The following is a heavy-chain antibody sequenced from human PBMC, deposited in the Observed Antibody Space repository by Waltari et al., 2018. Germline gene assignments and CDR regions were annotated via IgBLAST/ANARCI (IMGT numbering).Heavy chain of an antibody. J-gene: IGHJ4*02. Sequence: QVQLQESGPGLVKPSETLSLTCNVSGGPISNYFWHWIRLPPGKGLQWIGYIFDNGTTVYNPSLASRVTISADVSKNQFSLKLTSVTAADTAVYYCARNVAAPYALDYWGRGALLTVSS. CDR2: IFDNGTT. CDR1: GGPISNYF. CDR3: ARNVAAPYALDY. D-gene: IGHD6-25*01. V-gene: IGHV4-59*08.